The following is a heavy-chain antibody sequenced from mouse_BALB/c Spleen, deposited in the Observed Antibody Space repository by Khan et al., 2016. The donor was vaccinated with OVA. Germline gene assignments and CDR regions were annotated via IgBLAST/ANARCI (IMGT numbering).Heavy chain of an antibody. V-gene: IGHV3-2*02. CDR3: ARGWDFDY. CDR1: GYSITSDYA. Sequence: QLGESGPGLVKPSQSLSLTCTVTGYSITSDYAWNWIRQFPGNKLEWMGYISYSGSTSYNPSLKSRISITRDTSKNQFFLQLNSVTTEDTATYYCARGWDFDYWGQGTTLTVSS. J-gene: IGHJ2*01. CDR2: ISYSGST.